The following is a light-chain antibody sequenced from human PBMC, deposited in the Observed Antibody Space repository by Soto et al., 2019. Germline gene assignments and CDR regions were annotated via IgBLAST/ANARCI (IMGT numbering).Light chain of an antibody. CDR1: SGHSSYI. V-gene: IGLV4-60*03. CDR2: IEGSGSY. J-gene: IGLJ2*01. Sequence: QSVLTQSSSASASLGSSVKLTCTLSSGHSSYIIAWHQQQPGKAPRYLMKIEGSGSYNKWSGVPDRFSGSSSGADRYLTISILQSEDEADYYCETWDSNTRVFGGGTKVTVL. CDR3: ETWDSNTRV.